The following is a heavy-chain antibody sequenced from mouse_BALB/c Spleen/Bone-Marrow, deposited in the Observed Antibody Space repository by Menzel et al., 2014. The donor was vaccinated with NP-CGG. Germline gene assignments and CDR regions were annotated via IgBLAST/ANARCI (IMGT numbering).Heavy chain of an antibody. D-gene: IGHD1-1*01. CDR2: IRNKANGYTT. CDR3: VRDRNYDIHWYFDV. V-gene: IGHV7-3*02. Sequence: EVQGVESGGGLVQPGGSLRLSCATSGFTFTDYYMSWVRQPPGKALEWLGFIRNKANGYTTEYSASVKGRFTISRDNSQSILYLQMNILRTEDSATYYCVRDRNYDIHWYFDVWGAGTTVTVSS. CDR1: GFTFTDYY. J-gene: IGHJ1*01.